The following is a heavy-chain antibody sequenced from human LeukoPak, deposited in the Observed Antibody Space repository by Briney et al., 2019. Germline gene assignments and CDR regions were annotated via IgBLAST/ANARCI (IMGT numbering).Heavy chain of an antibody. CDR1: GFTFSTYA. Sequence: RGSLRLSCAASGFTFSTYAMSWVRQAPGKGLEWVSLIGGSDGRTRYADSVKGRFTISRDNAKNSLYLQMNSLRAEDTAVYYCARDPFGGYSYGDTYYMDVWGKGTTVTVSS. CDR3: ARDPFGGYSYGDTYYMDV. CDR2: IGGSDGRT. J-gene: IGHJ6*03. V-gene: IGHV3-23*01. D-gene: IGHD5-18*01.